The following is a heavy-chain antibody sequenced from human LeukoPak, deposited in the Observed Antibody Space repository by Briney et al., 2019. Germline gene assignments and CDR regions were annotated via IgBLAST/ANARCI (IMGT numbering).Heavy chain of an antibody. CDR3: AKGRVSDILGSEFDP. V-gene: IGHV3-23*01. Sequence: PGGSQRLSCAASGFTFRSYGMSWVRQAPGKGLEWVSTISDTGTSTYYADSVKGRFTISRVNSKNTLYLQMNSLRAEDTARYYCAKGRVSDILGSEFDPWGQGTLVTVSS. D-gene: IGHD3-9*01. J-gene: IGHJ5*02. CDR2: ISDTGTST. CDR1: GFTFRSYG.